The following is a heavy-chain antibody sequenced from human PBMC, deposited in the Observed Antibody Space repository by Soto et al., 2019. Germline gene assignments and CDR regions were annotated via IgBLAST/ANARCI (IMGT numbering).Heavy chain of an antibody. J-gene: IGHJ6*02. CDR2: ISAYNGNT. D-gene: IGHD3-3*01. CDR3: ARDRGLTIFGGVINYYYYGMDV. CDR1: GYTFTSYG. V-gene: IGHV1-18*04. Sequence: QVQLVQSGAEVKKPGASVKVSCKASGYTFTSYGISWVRQAPGQGLEWMGWISAYNGNTNYAQKLQGRVTMTTDTSTSRVYMELSSLRSDATAVYYCARDRGLTIFGGVINYYYYGMDVWGQGTTVTVSS.